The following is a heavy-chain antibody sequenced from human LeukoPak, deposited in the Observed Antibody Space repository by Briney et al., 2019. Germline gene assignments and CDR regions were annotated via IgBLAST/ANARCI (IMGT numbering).Heavy chain of an antibody. J-gene: IGHJ3*02. Sequence: SETLSLTCTVSGDSIGSYSWNWIRQPPGKGLEWIGYIYYSGNTNYNPSLKSRVTISVDTSENQFSLKLSSVTAADTAVYYCARDFYDTSTYYYVDAFDIWGQGTMVTVSS. CDR1: GDSIGSYS. V-gene: IGHV4-59*01. CDR2: IYYSGNT. D-gene: IGHD3-22*01. CDR3: ARDFYDTSTYYYVDAFDI.